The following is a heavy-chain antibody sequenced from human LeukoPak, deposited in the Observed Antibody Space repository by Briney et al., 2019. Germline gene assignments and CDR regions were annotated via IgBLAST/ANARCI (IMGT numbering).Heavy chain of an antibody. D-gene: IGHD2-15*01. CDR1: GGSFGGYY. J-gene: IGHJ3*02. CDR3: ARATEYCSGGTCSDAFDI. V-gene: IGHV4-34*01. Sequence: PETLSLTCVVYGGSFGGYYWSWIRQPPGKGLEWIGEINHSGSTNYNPPLKSRVTISLDTSKNQFSLKLSSVTAADTAVYYCARATEYCSGGTCSDAFDIWGQGTMVTVSS. CDR2: INHSGST.